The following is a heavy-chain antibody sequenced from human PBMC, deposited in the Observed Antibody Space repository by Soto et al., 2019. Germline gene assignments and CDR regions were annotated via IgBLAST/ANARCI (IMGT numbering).Heavy chain of an antibody. V-gene: IGHV3-30*18. CDR2: ISYDGSKK. J-gene: IGHJ4*02. CDR3: AKDRLYDSSGYHDY. D-gene: IGHD3-22*01. Sequence: QVQLVESGGGVVQPGRSLRLSCAASGFAFNYYGMHWVRQAPGKGLEWVAFISYDGSKKYYADSVRGRFTISRDNSKNTLHLQMTSLRAEDTAVYYCAKDRLYDSSGYHDYWGQGTLVTVSS. CDR1: GFAFNYYG.